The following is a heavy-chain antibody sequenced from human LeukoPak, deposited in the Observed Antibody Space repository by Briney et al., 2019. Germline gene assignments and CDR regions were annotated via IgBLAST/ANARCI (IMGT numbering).Heavy chain of an antibody. J-gene: IGHJ4*02. V-gene: IGHV1-8*01. D-gene: IGHD3-9*01. CDR2: MNPNSDNT. CDR1: GYTFTSYD. CDR3: ARGRGSYDILTGYYTNFDY. Sequence: ASVKVSCKASGYTFTSYDINWVRQATGQGLEWMGWMNPNSDNTGYAQKFQGRVTMTRNTSISTAYMELSSLRSEDTAVYYCARGRGSYDILTGYYTNFDYWGQGTLVTVSS.